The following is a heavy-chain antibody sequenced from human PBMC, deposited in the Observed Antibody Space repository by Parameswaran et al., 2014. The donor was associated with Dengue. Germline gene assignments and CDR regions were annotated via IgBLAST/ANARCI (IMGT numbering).Heavy chain of an antibody. CDR3: ARGTMIRN. V-gene: IGHV4-38-2*01. J-gene: IGHJ4*02. Sequence: WIRSPPGKGLEWIGSIYHSGSTYYSPSLKSRVTISVDTSKNQFSLKLSSVTAADTAVYYCARGTMIRNWGQGTLVTVSS. D-gene: IGHD3-16*01. CDR2: IYHSGST.